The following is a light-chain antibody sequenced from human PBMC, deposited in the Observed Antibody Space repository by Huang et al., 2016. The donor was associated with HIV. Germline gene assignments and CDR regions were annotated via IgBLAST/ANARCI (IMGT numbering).Light chain of an antibody. Sequence: EIVMTQSPATLSVSPGERATLSCRASQGVGDNLAWYQQKPGQAPRLRIYGVSTRATNVPPRFSGSGSGTDFTLTISSLQSEDFALYYCQHYYNLPYTFGHGTRLETK. J-gene: IGKJ2*01. CDR1: QGVGDN. CDR2: GVS. CDR3: QHYYNLPYT. V-gene: IGKV3-15*01.